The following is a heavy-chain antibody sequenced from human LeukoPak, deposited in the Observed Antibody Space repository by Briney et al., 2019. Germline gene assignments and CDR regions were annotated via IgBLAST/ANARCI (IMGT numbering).Heavy chain of an antibody. Sequence: ASVKVSCKVSGYTLTELSMHWVRQAPGKGREWMGGFDPEDGETIYAQKFQGRVTMTEDTSTETAYMELSSLRSEDTAVYYCATYPITYYYGSGSPYYFDYWGQGTLVTVSS. CDR3: ATYPITYYYGSGSPYYFDY. J-gene: IGHJ4*02. D-gene: IGHD3-10*01. CDR1: GYTLTELS. V-gene: IGHV1-24*01. CDR2: FDPEDGET.